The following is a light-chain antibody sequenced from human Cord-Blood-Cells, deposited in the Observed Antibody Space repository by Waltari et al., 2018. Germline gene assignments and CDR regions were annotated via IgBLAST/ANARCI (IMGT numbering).Light chain of an antibody. Sequence: QPVLTQPPSASASLGASVTLTCTLSSGYSNYKVDWYQQRPGKGPRFVMRVGPGGIVGSKGDGIPDRFSVLGSGLNRYLTIKNIQEEDESDYHCGADHGSGSNFVSVFGGGTKLTVL. CDR2: VGPGGIVG. CDR3: GADHGSGSNFVSV. CDR1: SGYSNYK. V-gene: IGLV9-49*01. J-gene: IGLJ3*02.